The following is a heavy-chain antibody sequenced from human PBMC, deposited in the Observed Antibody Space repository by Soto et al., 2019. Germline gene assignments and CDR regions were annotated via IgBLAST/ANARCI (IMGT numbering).Heavy chain of an antibody. D-gene: IGHD2-21*01. J-gene: IGHJ6*02. CDR3: ARSVINSYYYYGMDV. CDR2: INPSGGST. Sequence: QVQLVQSGAEVKKPGASVKVSCKASGYTFTSYYMHWVRQAPGQGLEWMGIINPSGGSTSYAQKFQGRVTMTRDTSTSTVYMELSNLRSEDTAVYYCARSVINSYYYYGMDVWGQGTTVTVSS. CDR1: GYTFTSYY. V-gene: IGHV1-46*01.